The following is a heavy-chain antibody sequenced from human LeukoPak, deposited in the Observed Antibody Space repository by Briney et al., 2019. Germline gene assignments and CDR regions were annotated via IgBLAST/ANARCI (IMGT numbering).Heavy chain of an antibody. J-gene: IGHJ3*02. CDR2: IKQDGSEK. CDR1: GFTFSSYW. V-gene: IGHV3-7*01. CDR3: EAGTTGNAFDI. D-gene: IGHD1-14*01. Sequence: GGSLRLSCAASGFTFSSYWMSWVRQAPGKGLEWVANIKQDGSEKFYVDSVKGRFTISRDNAKNSLYLQMNSLRAEDTAVYYCEAGTTGNAFDIWGQGTMVTVSS.